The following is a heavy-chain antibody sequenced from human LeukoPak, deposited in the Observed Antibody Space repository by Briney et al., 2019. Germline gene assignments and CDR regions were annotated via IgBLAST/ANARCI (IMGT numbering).Heavy chain of an antibody. CDR3: ASLPEVLAGTYYYDSSGGDY. Sequence: PSETLSLTCTVSGGSISSISYCWGWIRQPPGKGLEWIGSIYYSGSTYHNPSLTSRVTISVDTSKNQFSLKLSSVTAADTAVYYCASLPEVLAGTYYYDSSGGDYWGQGTLVTVSS. D-gene: IGHD3-22*01. CDR2: IYYSGST. V-gene: IGHV4-39*01. J-gene: IGHJ4*02. CDR1: GGSISSISYC.